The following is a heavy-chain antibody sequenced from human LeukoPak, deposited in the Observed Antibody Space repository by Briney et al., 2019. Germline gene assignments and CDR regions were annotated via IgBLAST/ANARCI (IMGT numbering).Heavy chain of an antibody. D-gene: IGHD5-24*01. CDR1: GGSISSSSYS. Sequence: SETLSLTCTVSGGSISSSSYSWGWIRQPPGRGLEWIGNIYHGGSTYYNPSLKSRVTISVDTSKNQFSLKLSSVTAADTAVYYCASHVEMPTNYYYYDMDVWGQGTTVTVSS. J-gene: IGHJ6*02. V-gene: IGHV4-39*01. CDR3: ASHVEMPTNYYYYDMDV. CDR2: IYHGGST.